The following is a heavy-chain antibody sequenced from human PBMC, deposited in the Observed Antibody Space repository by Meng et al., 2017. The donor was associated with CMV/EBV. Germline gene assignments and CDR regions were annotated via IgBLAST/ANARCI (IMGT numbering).Heavy chain of an antibody. CDR2: ISSNGGST. Sequence: LSLTGAASGFTFSSYAMHWVRQAPGKGLEYVSAISSNGGSTYYADSVKGRFTISRDNSKNTLYLQMGSLRAEDMAVYYCATRYCSSTSCHSYYYGMDVWGQGTTVTVSS. V-gene: IGHV3-64*02. CDR3: ATRYCSSTSCHSYYYGMDV. CDR1: GFTFSSYA. J-gene: IGHJ6*02. D-gene: IGHD2-2*01.